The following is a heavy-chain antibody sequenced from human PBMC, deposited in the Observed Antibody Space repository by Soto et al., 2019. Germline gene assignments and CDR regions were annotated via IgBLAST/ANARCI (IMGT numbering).Heavy chain of an antibody. D-gene: IGHD3-22*01. J-gene: IGHJ4*02. Sequence: ASETLSLTCTVSGGSTSSGGYYWSWIRQHPGKGLEWIGYIYYSGSTYYNPFLKSRVTISVDTSKNQFSLKLSSVTAADTAVYYCARVDVHYDSSGYPFPFYFDYWGQGTLVTVSS. V-gene: IGHV4-31*03. CDR2: IYYSGST. CDR3: ARVDVHYDSSGYPFPFYFDY. CDR1: GGSTSSGGYY.